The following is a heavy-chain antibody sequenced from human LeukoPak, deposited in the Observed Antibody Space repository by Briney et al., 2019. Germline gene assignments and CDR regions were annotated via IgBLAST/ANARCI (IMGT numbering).Heavy chain of an antibody. D-gene: IGHD3-10*01. CDR3: ARVRLDSGTYSLYY. J-gene: IGHJ4*02. CDR1: GFTFGSYS. V-gene: IGHV3-48*01. Sequence: GGSLRLSCAASGFTFGSYSMNWVRQAPGKGLEWVSYISGRSSTKYYADSVKGRSTISGDNAENSLYLQMNSLRVEDTAVYYCARVRLDSGTYSLYYWGQGTLVTVSS. CDR2: ISGRSSTK.